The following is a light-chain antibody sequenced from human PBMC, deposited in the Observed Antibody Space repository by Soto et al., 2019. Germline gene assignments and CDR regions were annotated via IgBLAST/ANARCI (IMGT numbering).Light chain of an antibody. Sequence: QSVLTQPPSVSGSPGQSVTISCTGTSSDVGNYNRVSWYQQPPGKAPKLMIYEVTNRPSGVPHRFSASKSGNTASLTISGLQAEDEADYYCTSYTSSRTWVFGGGTKLTVL. CDR3: TSYTSSRTWV. CDR1: SSDVGNYNR. J-gene: IGLJ3*02. CDR2: EVT. V-gene: IGLV2-18*02.